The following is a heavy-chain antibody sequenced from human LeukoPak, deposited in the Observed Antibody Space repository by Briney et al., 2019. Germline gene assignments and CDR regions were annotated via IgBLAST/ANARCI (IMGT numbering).Heavy chain of an antibody. CDR2: IKYDGSLK. Sequence: GGSLRLSCVASGFSFSSYWMAWVRQAPGKGLEWVANIKYDGSLKFYVDSVKGRFTISRDNAKNSLYLEMNSLRADDTAVYFCASSHDSSGNDWGQGAMVTVSS. V-gene: IGHV3-7*01. CDR3: ASSHDSSGND. CDR1: GFSFSSYW. D-gene: IGHD3-22*01. J-gene: IGHJ4*02.